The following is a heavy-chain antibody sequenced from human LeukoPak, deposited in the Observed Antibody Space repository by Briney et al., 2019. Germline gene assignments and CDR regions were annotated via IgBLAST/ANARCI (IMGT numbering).Heavy chain of an antibody. D-gene: IGHD6-19*01. CDR2: IKKDGSEK. J-gene: IGHJ4*02. CDR3: ARGDSSGWYGTPELDY. Sequence: PGGSLRLSCAASGFTFSSYWMSWVRQAPGKGLEWVANIKKDGSEKYYVDSVKGRFTISRDNAKTSLYLQMNSLRAEDTAVYYCARGDSSGWYGTPELDYWGQGTLVTVSS. CDR1: GFTFSSYW. V-gene: IGHV3-7*01.